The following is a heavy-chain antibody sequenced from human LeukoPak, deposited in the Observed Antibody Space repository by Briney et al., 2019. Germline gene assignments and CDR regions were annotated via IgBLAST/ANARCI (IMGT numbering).Heavy chain of an antibody. V-gene: IGHV4-38-2*02. Sequence: SETLSLTCTVSGYSISSGYYWGWIRQPPGKGLEWIGSIYHSGDTYYNPSLKSRVTISIDTSKNQFSLKLNSVTAADTAVYYCARVLSRYYGSGSYPESGWFDPWGQGTLVTVSS. CDR3: ARVLSRYYGSGSYPESGWFDP. J-gene: IGHJ5*02. CDR1: GYSISSGYY. D-gene: IGHD3-10*01. CDR2: IYHSGDT.